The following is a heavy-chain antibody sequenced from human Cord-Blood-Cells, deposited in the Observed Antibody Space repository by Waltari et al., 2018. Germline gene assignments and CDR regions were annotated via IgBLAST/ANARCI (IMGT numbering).Heavy chain of an antibody. V-gene: IGHV1-69*01. CDR3: ASPMTTSYYFDY. J-gene: IGHJ4*02. CDR1: RGASSSSA. CDR2: IIPIFGTA. D-gene: IGHD4-17*01. Sequence: QVQLVQCGAAVENPESWWQGSCKASRGASSSSALSRVGEAHGQGLEWMGGIIPIFGTANYAQKFQGRVTITADESTSTAYMELSSLRSEDTAVYYCASPMTTSYYFDYWGQGTLVTVSS.